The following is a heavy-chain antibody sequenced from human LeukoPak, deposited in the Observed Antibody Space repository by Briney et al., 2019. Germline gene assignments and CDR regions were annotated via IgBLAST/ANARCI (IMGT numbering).Heavy chain of an antibody. CDR1: GFTFSSYG. D-gene: IGHD1-26*01. V-gene: IGHV3-23*01. Sequence: GGSLRLSCAASGFTFSSYGMSWVRQAPGKGLEWVSLISGNGGNTFYADSVKGRFTIFRDNSENTLYLQMKSLRAEDTALYFCAKHLRVGWYFDYWGQGTLVTVSS. CDR3: AKHLRVGWYFDY. J-gene: IGHJ4*02. CDR2: ISGNGGNT.